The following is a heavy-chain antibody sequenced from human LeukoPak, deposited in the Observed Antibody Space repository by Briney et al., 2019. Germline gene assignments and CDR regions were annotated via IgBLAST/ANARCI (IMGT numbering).Heavy chain of an antibody. Sequence: ASVKVSCKASGYTFTGYYMHWVRQAPGPGLEWMGRINPNSGGRNYAQKFQGRVTMTRDTSINTAYTELSRLRSDDTGVYYCARPLGVIADYYYAMDVWGQGTTVSVSS. D-gene: IGHD2/OR15-2a*01. J-gene: IGHJ6*02. CDR3: ARPLGVIADYYYAMDV. V-gene: IGHV1-2*05. CDR1: GYTFTGYY. CDR2: INPNSGGR.